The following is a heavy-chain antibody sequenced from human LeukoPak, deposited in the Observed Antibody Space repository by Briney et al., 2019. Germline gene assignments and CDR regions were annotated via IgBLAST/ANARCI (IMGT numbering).Heavy chain of an antibody. J-gene: IGHJ3*02. CDR2: ISAYNGNT. D-gene: IGHD1-26*01. CDR1: GYTFTSYG. CDR3: AREGATNTAFDI. V-gene: IGHV1-18*01. Sequence: ASVKVSCKASGYTFTSYGISWVRQAPGQGLEWMGWISAYNGNTNYAQKLQGRVTMTTDTSTSTAYMELSSLRSEDTAVYYCAREGATNTAFDIWGQGTMVTVSS.